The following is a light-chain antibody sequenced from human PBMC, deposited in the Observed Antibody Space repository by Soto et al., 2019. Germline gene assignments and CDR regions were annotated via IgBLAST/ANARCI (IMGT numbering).Light chain of an antibody. CDR2: GNS. J-gene: IGLJ2*01. CDR1: NSNIGAGYD. CDR3: QSYDTSLSDVV. Sequence: QSVLTQPPSVSWAPGQRVTISCTGSNSNIGAGYDVHWYQQLPGTGPKLLIYGNSNRPSGVPDRFSGSKSGTSASLAITGLQAEDEADYYCQSYDTSLSDVVFGGGTKLTVL. V-gene: IGLV1-40*01.